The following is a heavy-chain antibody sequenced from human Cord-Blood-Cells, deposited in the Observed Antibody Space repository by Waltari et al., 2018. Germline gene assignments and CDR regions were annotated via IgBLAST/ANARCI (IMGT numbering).Heavy chain of an antibody. CDR3: ARGLRGDRDIVATIDY. CDR1: GGSFSGYY. V-gene: IGHV4-34*01. Sequence: QVQLQQWGAGLLKPSETLSLTCAVYGGSFSGYYWGWLRPPPGKGLEWIGEINHSGSTNYNPSLKSRVTISVDTSKNQFSLKLSSVTAADTAVYYCARGLRGDRDIVATIDYWGQGTLVTVSS. D-gene: IGHD5-12*01. CDR2: INHSGST. J-gene: IGHJ4*02.